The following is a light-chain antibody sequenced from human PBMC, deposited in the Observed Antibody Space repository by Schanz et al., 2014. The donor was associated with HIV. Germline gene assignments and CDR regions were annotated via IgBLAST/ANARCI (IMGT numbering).Light chain of an antibody. V-gene: IGLV2-11*01. J-gene: IGLJ2*01. CDR1: SSNVGGYNY. CDR3: TSYGGSNNLL. CDR2: DVS. Sequence: QSALTQPRSVSGSPGQSVTISCTGTSSNVGGYNYVSWYQQHPGTAPKLMIYDVSRRPSGVPDRFSGSKSGNTASLTISGLQAEDEADYYCTSYGGSNNLLFGGGTKLTVL.